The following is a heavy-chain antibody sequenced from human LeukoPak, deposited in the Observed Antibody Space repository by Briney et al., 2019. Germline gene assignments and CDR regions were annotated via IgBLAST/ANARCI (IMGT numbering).Heavy chain of an antibody. J-gene: IGHJ4*02. CDR1: GYTLTELS. V-gene: IGHV1-24*01. D-gene: IGHD1-26*01. CDR2: FDPEDGET. CDR3: ATGRGIVGATRLPRGILSNIDY. Sequence: ASVKVSCKVSGYTLTELSMHWVRQAPGKGLEWMGGFDPEDGETIYAQKFQGRVTMTEDTSTDTAYMELSSLRSEDTAVYYCATGRGIVGATRLPRGILSNIDYWGQGTLVTVSS.